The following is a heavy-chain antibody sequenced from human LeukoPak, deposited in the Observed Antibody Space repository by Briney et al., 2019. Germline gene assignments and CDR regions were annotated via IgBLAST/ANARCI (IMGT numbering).Heavy chain of an antibody. J-gene: IGHJ4*02. CDR1: GFTFSSYG. V-gene: IGHV3-30*03. D-gene: IGHD2-15*01. CDR3: VLGGYFDY. CDR2: ISYDGSNK. Sequence: GRSLRLSCAASGFTFSSYGMHWVRQAPGKGLVWVAVISYDGSNKYYADSVKGRFTISRDNSKNTLYLQMNSLRAEDTAVYYCVLGGYFDYWGQGTLVTVSS.